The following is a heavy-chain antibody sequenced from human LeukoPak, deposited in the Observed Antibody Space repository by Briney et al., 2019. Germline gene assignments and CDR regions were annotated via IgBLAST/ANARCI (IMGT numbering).Heavy chain of an antibody. V-gene: IGHV4-59*01. CDR2: MYHSGSS. CDR3: AGDESGDLRRAFDI. J-gene: IGHJ3*02. D-gene: IGHD4-17*01. Sequence: SETLSLTCTVSGGSIRSYYWSWIRQPPGKGLEWIGYMYHSGSSNYNPSLRSRVTMLADTSNNQFSMKLTSVTAADTAVYYCAGDESGDLRRAFDIWGQGTMVTVSS. CDR1: GGSIRSYY.